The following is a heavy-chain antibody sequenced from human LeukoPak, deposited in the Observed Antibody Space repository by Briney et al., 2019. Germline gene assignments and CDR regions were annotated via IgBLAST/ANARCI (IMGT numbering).Heavy chain of an antibody. J-gene: IGHJ5*02. Sequence: GGSLRLSCAASGFTFSSDAMAWVRQAPGKGLEWVSSIDGSGSFTYYADSVKGRFTISRDNSKNTLYLQMNRLRAEDTAIYYCAKKPAGFDPWGQGTLVTVSS. D-gene: IGHD1-14*01. CDR1: GFTFSSDA. CDR3: AKKPAGFDP. V-gene: IGHV3-23*01. CDR2: IDGSGSFT.